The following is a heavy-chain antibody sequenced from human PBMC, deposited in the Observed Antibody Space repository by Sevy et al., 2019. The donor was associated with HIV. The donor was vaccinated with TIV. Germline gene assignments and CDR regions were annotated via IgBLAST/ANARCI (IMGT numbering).Heavy chain of an antibody. CDR1: GFTFSTYA. CDR2: ISYDGSNK. D-gene: IGHD3-22*01. CDR3: AREGTFYYDRTQSGSQY. J-gene: IGHJ1*01. Sequence: GGSLRLSCAASGFTFSTYAMHWVRQAPGKGLEWVAVISYDGSNKYYADSVKGRFTISRDNSKNTLYLQMNSLRAEDTAVYYCAREGTFYYDRTQSGSQYWGQGTLVTVSS. V-gene: IGHV3-30-3*01.